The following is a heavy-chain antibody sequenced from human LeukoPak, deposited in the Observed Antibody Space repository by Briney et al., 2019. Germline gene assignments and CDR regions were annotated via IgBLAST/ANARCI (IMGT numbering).Heavy chain of an antibody. CDR3: ARVLWDIVVVPAAIDY. D-gene: IGHD2-2*01. J-gene: IGHJ4*02. CDR1: GFTFSSYS. Sequence: PGGSLRLSCAASGFTFSSYSMNWVRQAPGKGLEWVSSISSSSSYIYYADSVKGRFTISRDNAKNSLCLQMNSLRAEDTAVYYCARVLWDIVVVPAAIDYWGQGTLVTVSS. CDR2: ISSSSSYI. V-gene: IGHV3-21*01.